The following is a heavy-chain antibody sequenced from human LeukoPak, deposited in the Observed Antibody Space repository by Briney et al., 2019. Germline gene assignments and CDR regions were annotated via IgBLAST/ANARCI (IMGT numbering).Heavy chain of an antibody. CDR2: IRFDGSNE. CDR1: RFTFSNFD. V-gene: IGHV3-30*02. D-gene: IGHD1-26*01. Sequence: GGSLRPSCAASRFTFSNFDMHWVRQAPGKGLEWVTFIRFDGSNEYYADSVRGRFTISRDNSKNTLYLQMSSLRPEDTAVYYCARQIGASIDYWGQGTLVTVSS. CDR3: ARQIGASIDY. J-gene: IGHJ4*02.